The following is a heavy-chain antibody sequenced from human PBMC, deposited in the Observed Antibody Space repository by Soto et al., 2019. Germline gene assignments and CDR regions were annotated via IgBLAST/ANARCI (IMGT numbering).Heavy chain of an antibody. CDR1: GFTISSNY. CDR3: VGWYYFDY. D-gene: IGHD6-19*01. CDR2: ISSSSSTI. Sequence: PGGSMRLSCAAAGFTISSNYMSWVRQAPGKGLEWVSYISSSSSTIYYADSVKGRFTISRDNAKNSLYLQMNSLRDEDTAVYYCVGWYYFDYWGQGTLVTVSS. J-gene: IGHJ4*02. V-gene: IGHV3-48*02.